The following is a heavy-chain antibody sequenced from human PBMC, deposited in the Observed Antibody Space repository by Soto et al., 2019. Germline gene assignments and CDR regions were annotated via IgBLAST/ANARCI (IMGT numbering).Heavy chain of an antibody. Sequence: PGGSLRLSCAASGFTFSSYAMHWVRQAPGKGLEWVAVISYDGSNKYYADSVKGRFTISRDNSKNTLYLQMNSLRAEDTAVYYCARDRAYGSGSYSFDYWGQGTLVTVSS. J-gene: IGHJ4*02. V-gene: IGHV3-30-3*01. CDR1: GFTFSSYA. D-gene: IGHD3-10*01. CDR2: ISYDGSNK. CDR3: ARDRAYGSGSYSFDY.